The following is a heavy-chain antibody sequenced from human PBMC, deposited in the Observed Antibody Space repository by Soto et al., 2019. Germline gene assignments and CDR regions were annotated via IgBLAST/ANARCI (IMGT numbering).Heavy chain of an antibody. CDR1: GGSISSYY. V-gene: IGHV4-59*08. CDR3: ARLIPDSGSVRTPYYYGMDV. D-gene: IGHD1-26*01. J-gene: IGHJ6*02. Sequence: PSETLSLTCTVSGGSISSYYWSWIRQPPGKGLEWIGYIYYSGSTNDNPSLKSRVTISVDTSKNQFSLKLSSVTAADTAVYYCARLIPDSGSVRTPYYYGMDVWGQGTTVTVSS. CDR2: IYYSGST.